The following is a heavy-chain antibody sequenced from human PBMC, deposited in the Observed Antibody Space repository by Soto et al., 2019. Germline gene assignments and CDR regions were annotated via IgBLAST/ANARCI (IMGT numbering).Heavy chain of an antibody. CDR3: AKGMDTGNGWSGYYDY. Sequence: GGSLRLSCAASGFTFDDYAMHWVRQAPGKGLEWVSLISWDGGSTYYADSVKGRFTISRDNSKNSLYLQMNSLRAEDTAVYCGAKGMDTGNGWSGYYDYWGQGTLVTVSS. D-gene: IGHD3-3*01. J-gene: IGHJ4*02. V-gene: IGHV3-43D*03. CDR1: GFTFDDYA. CDR2: ISWDGGST.